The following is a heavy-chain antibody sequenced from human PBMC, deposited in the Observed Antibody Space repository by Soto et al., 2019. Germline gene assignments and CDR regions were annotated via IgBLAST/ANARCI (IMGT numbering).Heavy chain of an antibody. J-gene: IGHJ4*02. D-gene: IGHD1-26*01. CDR3: ARGRSHEWELLVQYFDY. CDR1: GGPVSNSY. V-gene: IGHV4-59*02. Sequence: LSLTFTVSGGPVSNSYWGWIRQPPGKGLEWVAYVYYSGSTNYNPSLGSRVTISVDKSKNQFSLKMTSVTGADTAVYYCARGRSHEWELLVQYFDYWGQGTLVTVSS. CDR2: VYYSGST.